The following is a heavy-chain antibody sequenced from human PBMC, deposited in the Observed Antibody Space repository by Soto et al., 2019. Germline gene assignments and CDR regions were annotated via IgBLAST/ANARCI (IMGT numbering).Heavy chain of an antibody. CDR2: INPNSGGT. J-gene: IGHJ5*02. Sequence: QVPLVQSGAEVKKPGASVKVSCKASGYTFTGYYMHWVRQAPGQGLEWMGWINPNSGGTNYAQKFQGWVTMTRDTSISTAYMELSRLRSDDTAVYYCARDSTPSILLWFGGGWFDPWGQGTLVTVSS. D-gene: IGHD3-10*01. CDR1: GYTFTGYY. CDR3: ARDSTPSILLWFGGGWFDP. V-gene: IGHV1-2*04.